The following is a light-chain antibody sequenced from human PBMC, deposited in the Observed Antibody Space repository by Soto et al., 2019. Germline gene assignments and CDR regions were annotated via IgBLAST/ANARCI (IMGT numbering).Light chain of an antibody. CDR1: QGISSY. J-gene: IGKJ5*01. CDR2: GAS. CDR3: QHLKSYPIT. Sequence: DIQLTQSPSFLSASLGDRATITCRASQGISSYLAWYQQKPGKAPKLLIYGASTLQRGVSSRFSGSGSGTEFTLTISSLQPEDFATYYCQHLKSYPITFGQGTRLDIK. V-gene: IGKV1-9*01.